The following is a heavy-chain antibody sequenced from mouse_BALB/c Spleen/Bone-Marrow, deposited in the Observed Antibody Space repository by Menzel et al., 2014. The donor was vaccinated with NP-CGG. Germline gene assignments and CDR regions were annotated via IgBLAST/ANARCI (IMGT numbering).Heavy chain of an antibody. Sequence: EVNVVESGGGLVQPGGSRKLSCAASGFTFSSFGMHWVRQAPEKGLEWVAYISSGSSTIYYADTVKGRFTISRDNPKNTLFLQMTSLRSEDTAMYYCATGTRAMDYWGQGTSVTVSS. CDR3: ATGTRAMDY. D-gene: IGHD4-1*01. CDR1: GFTFSSFG. V-gene: IGHV5-17*02. CDR2: ISSGSSTI. J-gene: IGHJ4*01.